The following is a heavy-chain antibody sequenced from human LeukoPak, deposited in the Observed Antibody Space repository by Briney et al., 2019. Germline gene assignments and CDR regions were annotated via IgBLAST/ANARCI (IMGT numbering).Heavy chain of an antibody. J-gene: IGHJ5*02. D-gene: IGHD6-19*01. Sequence: GGSLRLSCAASGFTFSSYGMHWVRQAPGKGLEWVAVIWYDGSNKYYADSVKGRFTISRDNSKNTLYLQMNSLRAEDTAVYYCARHEHQWLDWFDPWGQGTLVTVSS. CDR1: GFTFSSYG. CDR3: ARHEHQWLDWFDP. V-gene: IGHV3-33*01. CDR2: IWYDGSNK.